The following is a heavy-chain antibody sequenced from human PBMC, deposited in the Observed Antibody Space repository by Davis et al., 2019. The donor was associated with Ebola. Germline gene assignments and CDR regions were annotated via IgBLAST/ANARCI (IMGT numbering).Heavy chain of an antibody. D-gene: IGHD3-16*01. CDR3: ARGGGGVTPFDY. V-gene: IGHV4-34*01. J-gene: IGHJ4*02. Sequence: SETLSLTCAVYGGSFSGYYWSWIRQPPGKGLEWIGEINHSGSTNYNPSLKSRVTISVDKSKNQFSLKLSSVTAADTAVYYCARGGGGVTPFDYWGQGTLVTVSS. CDR2: INHSGST. CDR1: GGSFSGYY.